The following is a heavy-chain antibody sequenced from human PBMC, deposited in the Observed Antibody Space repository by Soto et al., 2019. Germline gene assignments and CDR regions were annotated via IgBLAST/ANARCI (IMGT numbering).Heavy chain of an antibody. CDR1: GFTVSSNY. D-gene: IGHD2-2*01. V-gene: IGHV3-66*01. CDR2: IYSGGST. CDR3: ARDMPIVVVPAAMVPDAFDI. J-gene: IGHJ3*02. Sequence: GGSLRLSCAASGFTVSSNYMSWVRQAPGKGLEWVSVIYSGGSTYYADSVKGRFTISRDNSKNTLYLQMNSLRAEDTAVYYCARDMPIVVVPAAMVPDAFDIWGQGTMVTFSS.